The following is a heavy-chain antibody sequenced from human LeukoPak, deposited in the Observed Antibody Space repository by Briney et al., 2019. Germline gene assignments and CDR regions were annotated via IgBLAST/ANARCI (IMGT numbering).Heavy chain of an antibody. V-gene: IGHV1-8*01. D-gene: IGHD5-12*01. CDR1: GNNLTRYD. CDR2: MNPNSGNT. CDR3: ARVLGPPYDHYYYYMDV. Sequence: ASVKGSWKASGNNLTRYDIKWGGTATGQGPGLIGWMNPNSGNTGYAQKFQGRVTITRNTSISTVYMELSSLRSEDTAVYYCARVLGPPYDHYYYYMDVWGKGTTVTVSS. J-gene: IGHJ6*03.